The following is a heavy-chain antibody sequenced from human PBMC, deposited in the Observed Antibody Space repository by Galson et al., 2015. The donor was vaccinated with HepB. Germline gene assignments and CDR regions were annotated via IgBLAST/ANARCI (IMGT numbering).Heavy chain of an antibody. J-gene: IGHJ1*01. Sequence: QSGAEVKKPGESLRISCKGSGYSFTSYWISWVRQMPGKGLEWMGRIDPSDSYTNYSPSFQGHVTISADKSISTAYLQWSSLKASDTAMYYCASAPYSSGWYPLGYFQHWGQGTLVTVSS. CDR1: GYSFTSYW. CDR3: ASAPYSSGWYPLGYFQH. V-gene: IGHV5-10-1*01. CDR2: IDPSDSYT. D-gene: IGHD6-19*01.